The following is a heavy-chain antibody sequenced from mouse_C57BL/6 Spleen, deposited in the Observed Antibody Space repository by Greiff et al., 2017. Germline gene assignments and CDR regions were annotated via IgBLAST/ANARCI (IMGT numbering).Heavy chain of an antibody. CDR3: ARRHYDGY. D-gene: IGHD1-1*02. Sequence: QVPLQQPGAELVKPGASVKLSCKASGYTFTSYWMQWVKQRPGQGLEWIGEIAPSDSYTNYNQKFKGKATLTVDTSSSTAYMQRSSLTSEDAAVYYCARRHYDGYWGQGTTLTVSS. J-gene: IGHJ2*01. CDR2: IAPSDSYT. CDR1: GYTFTSYW. V-gene: IGHV1-50*01.